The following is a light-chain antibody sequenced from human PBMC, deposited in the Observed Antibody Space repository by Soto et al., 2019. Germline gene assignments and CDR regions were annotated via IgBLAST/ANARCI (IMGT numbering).Light chain of an antibody. CDR1: ENIFKF. J-gene: IGKJ4*01. Sequence: DILLIQSPATLSASVGDRITITCRASENIFKFLAWYQQRSGSAPNLLIYAASDLEKGVPSRFSGSGSGTEFPHTIDNLQPNDSATYFCQHYHSQSITFGGGTQVDVK. V-gene: IGKV1-5*01. CDR3: QHYHSQSIT. CDR2: AAS.